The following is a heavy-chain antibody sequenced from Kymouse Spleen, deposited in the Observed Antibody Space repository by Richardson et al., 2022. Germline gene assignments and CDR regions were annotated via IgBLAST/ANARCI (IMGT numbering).Heavy chain of an antibody. Sequence: EVQLVESGGGLVKPGGSLRLSCAASGFTFSNAWMSWVRQAPGKGLEWVGRIKSKTDGGTTDYAAPVKGRFTISRDDSKNTLYLQMNSLKTEDTAVYYCTTGVLRYFDWLFYYYGMDVWGQGTTVTVSS. V-gene: IGHV3-15*01. J-gene: IGHJ6*02. CDR2: IKSKTDGGTT. D-gene: IGHD3-9*01. CDR1: GFTFSNAW. CDR3: TTGVLRYFDWLFYYYGMDV.